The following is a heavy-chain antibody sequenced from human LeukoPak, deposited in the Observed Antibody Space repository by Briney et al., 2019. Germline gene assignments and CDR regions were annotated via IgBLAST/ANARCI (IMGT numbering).Heavy chain of an antibody. J-gene: IGHJ3*02. CDR3: ARGGGSSSTSCYKGDCTVVVGGDQYAFDI. CDR2: INHSGST. D-gene: IGHD2-2*02. CDR1: GGSFSGYY. V-gene: IGHV4-34*01. Sequence: SETLSLTCAVYGGSFSGYYWSWIRQPPGKGLEWIGEINHSGSTNYNPSLKSRVTISVDTSKNQFSLKLSSVTAADTAVYYCARGGGSSSTSCYKGDCTVVVGGDQYAFDIWGQGTMVTVSS.